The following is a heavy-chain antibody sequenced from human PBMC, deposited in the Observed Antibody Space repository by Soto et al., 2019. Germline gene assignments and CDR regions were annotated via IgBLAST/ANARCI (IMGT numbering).Heavy chain of an antibody. V-gene: IGHV1-3*01. Sequence: ASVKVSCKASGYTFTTYTIHWVRQAPGQGLEWMGWINAGNDNTKYSQKFQGRVTITRDTSASTVYMELSSLTSEDTAVYYCGRGQYYSDTTGYYYIHYWGQGTLVTVSS. CDR2: INAGNDNT. CDR3: GRGQYYSDTTGYYYIHY. D-gene: IGHD3-22*01. J-gene: IGHJ4*02. CDR1: GYTFTTYT.